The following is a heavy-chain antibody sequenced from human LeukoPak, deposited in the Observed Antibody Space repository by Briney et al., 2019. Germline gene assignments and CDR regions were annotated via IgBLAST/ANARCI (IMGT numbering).Heavy chain of an antibody. J-gene: IGHJ5*01. D-gene: IGHD4-17*01. CDR2: INCRGGNT. CDR1: GYTFTSYA. CDR3: ARANNGDYDS. Sequence: ASVKVSCKASGYTFTSYAMNWVRQAPGQGLEWMGIINCRGGNTNNAQKFQGRVTMTRDTSTSTVYMELSSLRSEDTAVYFCARANNGDYDSWGQGTLVTVSS. V-gene: IGHV1-46*01.